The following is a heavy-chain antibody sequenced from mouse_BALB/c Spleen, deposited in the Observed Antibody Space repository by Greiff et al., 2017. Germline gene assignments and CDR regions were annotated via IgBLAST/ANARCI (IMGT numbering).Heavy chain of an antibody. D-gene: IGHD1-1*01. V-gene: IGHV6-3*01. J-gene: IGHJ4*01. CDR2: IRLKSDNYAT. Sequence: DVHLVESGGGLVQPGGSMKLSCVASGFTFSSYWMSWVRQSPEKGLEWVAEIRLKSDNYATHYAESVKGKFTISRDDSKGRLYLQMNSLRAGDTGIYYCTGITTVVARGYAMDYWGQGTSVTVSS. CDR1: GFTFSSYW. CDR3: TGITTVVARGYAMDY.